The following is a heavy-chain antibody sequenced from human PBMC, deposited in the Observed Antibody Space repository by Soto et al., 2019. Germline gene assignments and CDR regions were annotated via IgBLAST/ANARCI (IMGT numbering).Heavy chain of an antibody. J-gene: IGHJ6*02. Sequence: PGGSLRLSCAASGFTFSNAWMNWVRQAPGKGLEWVGRIKSKTDGGTTDYAAPVKGRFTISRDDSKNTLYLQMDSLKTEDTAVYYCTSAEDFWSGPPRAEYGMDVWGQGTTVTVSS. V-gene: IGHV3-15*07. CDR2: IKSKTDGGTT. D-gene: IGHD3-3*01. CDR3: TSAEDFWSGPPRAEYGMDV. CDR1: GFTFSNAW.